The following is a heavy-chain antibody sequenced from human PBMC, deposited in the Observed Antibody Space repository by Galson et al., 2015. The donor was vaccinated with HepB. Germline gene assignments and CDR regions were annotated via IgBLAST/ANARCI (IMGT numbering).Heavy chain of an antibody. D-gene: IGHD2-2*01. CDR3: AREGYCSSTSCQDYYYYYYMDV. V-gene: IGHV1-18*01. Sequence: SVKVSCKASGYTFTSYGISWVRQAPGQRLEWMGWISAYNGNTNYAQKLQGRVTMTTDTSTSTAYMELRSLRSDDTAVYYCAREGYCSSTSCQDYYYYYYMDVWGKGTTVTVSS. CDR1: GYTFTSYG. CDR2: ISAYNGNT. J-gene: IGHJ6*03.